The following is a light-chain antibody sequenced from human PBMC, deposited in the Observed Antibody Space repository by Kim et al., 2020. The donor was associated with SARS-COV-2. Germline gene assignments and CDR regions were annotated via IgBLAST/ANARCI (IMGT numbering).Light chain of an antibody. CDR2: KTS. CDR1: QSVSEW. CDR3: QEYHTYSRGA. J-gene: IGKJ1*01. V-gene: IGKV1-5*03. Sequence: SVGDRVTITCRASQSVSEWLAWYQQKPGKAPNLLIYKTSILQSGVPSRFSGSGSGTEFTLTISSLQPDDFATYYCQEYHTYSRGAFGQVTKVDIK.